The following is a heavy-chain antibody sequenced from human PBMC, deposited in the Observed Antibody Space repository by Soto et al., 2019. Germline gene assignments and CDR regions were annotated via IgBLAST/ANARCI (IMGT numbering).Heavy chain of an antibody. CDR2: ITGSGVST. CDR1: GFTFSTYA. D-gene: IGHD6-6*01. CDR3: AKGRGSSSTGWYFDF. V-gene: IGHV3-23*01. Sequence: EVQLLESGGGMVQPGGSPRLSCAASGFTFSTYAMSWVRQAPGKGLEWVSTITGSGVSTYYADSVKGRFTVSRDNSKNTLYLQMNSPRAEDTAVYYCAKGRGSSSTGWYFDFWGRGTLVTVSS. J-gene: IGHJ2*01.